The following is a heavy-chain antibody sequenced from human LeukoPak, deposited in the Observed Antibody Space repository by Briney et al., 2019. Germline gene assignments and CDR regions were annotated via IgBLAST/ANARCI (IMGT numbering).Heavy chain of an antibody. D-gene: IGHD3-10*01. V-gene: IGHV1-18*01. J-gene: IGHJ4*01. CDR3: GRAPGGTRGFYY. Sequence: GASAKVSCSASGYTFTSHGVSWARQAPGQGPGWRGWISIYSRNTNYAPKFQDRISQPTDTSTRTAYREARSLKPDPTAVYYRGRAPGGTRGFYYSGHRALGSVSS. CDR2: ISIYSRNT. CDR1: GYTFTSHG.